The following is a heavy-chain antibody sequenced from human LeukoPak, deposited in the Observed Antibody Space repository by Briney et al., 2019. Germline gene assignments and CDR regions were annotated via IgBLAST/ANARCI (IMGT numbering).Heavy chain of an antibody. Sequence: GGSLRLSCAASGFTFSSYSMNWVRQAPGKGLEWVSYISSSSSSTIYYADSVKGRFTISRDNAKNSLYLQMNSLRAEDTAVYYCAKESGRIVGAPVHWGQGTLATVSS. J-gene: IGHJ4*02. V-gene: IGHV3-48*01. CDR1: GFTFSSYS. CDR2: ISSSSSSTI. D-gene: IGHD1-26*01. CDR3: AKESGRIVGAPVH.